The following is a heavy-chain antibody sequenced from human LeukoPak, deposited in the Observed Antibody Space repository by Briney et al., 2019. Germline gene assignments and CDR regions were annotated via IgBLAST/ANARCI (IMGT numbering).Heavy chain of an antibody. V-gene: IGHV1-46*01. CDR1: GYTFTSYY. Sequence: ASVKVSCKASGYTFTSYYMHWVRQAPGQGLEWMGIINPSGGSTSYAQKFRGRVTMTRDTSTSTVYMELSSLRSEDTAVYYCARDFAGITGTTFWFDPWGQGTLVTVSS. J-gene: IGHJ5*02. CDR2: INPSGGST. D-gene: IGHD1-7*01. CDR3: ARDFAGITGTTFWFDP.